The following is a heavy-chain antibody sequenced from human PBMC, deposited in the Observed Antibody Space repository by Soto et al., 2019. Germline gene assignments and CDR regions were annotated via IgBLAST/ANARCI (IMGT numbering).Heavy chain of an antibody. V-gene: IGHV4-34*01. CDR3: ARGSVMRRYYYYMDV. D-gene: IGHD6-25*01. CDR2: INHSGST. Sequence: QVQLQQWGAGLLKPSETLSLTCAVYGGSFSGYYWSWIRQPPGKGLGWIGEINHSGSTNYNPSLKSRITISVDTSKNQFSLKLSSVTAADTAVYYCARGSVMRRYYYYMDVWGKGTTVTVSS. J-gene: IGHJ6*03. CDR1: GGSFSGYY.